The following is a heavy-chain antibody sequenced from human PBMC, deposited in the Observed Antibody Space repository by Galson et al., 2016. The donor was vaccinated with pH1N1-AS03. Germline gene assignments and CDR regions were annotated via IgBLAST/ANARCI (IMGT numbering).Heavy chain of an antibody. D-gene: IGHD1-26*01. CDR2: VNAGHGNT. J-gene: IGHJ5*02. CDR1: GDTFSTYA. V-gene: IGHV1-3*01. CDR3: ASDPIWCSGSDGFASSNWFDP. Sequence: SVKVSCKASGDTFSTYAIHWMRHAPGERLEWMGWVNAGHGNTEYSQKFRGRVTITRDTSGNKAYMELRSLRSEDTAVYYCASDPIWCSGSDGFASSNWFDPWGQGTLVTVSS.